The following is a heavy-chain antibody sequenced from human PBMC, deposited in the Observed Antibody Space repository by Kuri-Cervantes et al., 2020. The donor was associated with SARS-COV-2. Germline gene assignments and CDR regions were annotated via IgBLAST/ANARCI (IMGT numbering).Heavy chain of an antibody. CDR1: RFRFSSYD. CDR3: ARDRGAFGGWFDP. V-gene: IGHV3-23*01. Sequence: GESLKISCAASRFRFSSYDMAWVRQTPEKGLEWVSAIRSGGASTSYADSVMGRFSISRDDSKNTLYLQMNGLRVEDTAVYFCARDRGAFGGWFDPWGQGTLVTVSS. J-gene: IGHJ5*02. D-gene: IGHD3-16*01. CDR2: IRSGGAST.